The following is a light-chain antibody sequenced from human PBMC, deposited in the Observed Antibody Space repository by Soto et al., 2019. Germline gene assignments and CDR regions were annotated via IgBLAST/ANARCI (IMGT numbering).Light chain of an antibody. V-gene: IGLV1-44*01. CDR1: SSTTGSNT. J-gene: IGLJ1*01. Sequence: QSVLTQPPSASGTPGQRATIPCSGTSSTTGSNTVNWYQQLPGTAPKLLIYSNNQRPSGVPDRFSGSKSGTSASLAISGLQSEDEADYYCAAWDDSLNGPFYVFGTGTKLTVL. CDR2: SNN. CDR3: AAWDDSLNGPFYV.